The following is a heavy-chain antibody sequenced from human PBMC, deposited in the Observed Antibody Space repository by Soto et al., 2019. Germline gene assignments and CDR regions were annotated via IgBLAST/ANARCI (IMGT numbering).Heavy chain of an antibody. CDR2: TNPSGGST. CDR3: VRDAALIAAAGTVENWFDP. Sequence: ASVKVSCKASGYTFTSYYMHWVRQAPGQGLEWMGITNPSGGSTSYAQKFQGRVTMTRDTSTSTVYMELSSLRSEDTAVYYCVRDAALIAAAGTVENWFDPWGQGTLVTVSS. CDR1: GYTFTSYY. V-gene: IGHV1-46*01. J-gene: IGHJ5*02. D-gene: IGHD6-13*01.